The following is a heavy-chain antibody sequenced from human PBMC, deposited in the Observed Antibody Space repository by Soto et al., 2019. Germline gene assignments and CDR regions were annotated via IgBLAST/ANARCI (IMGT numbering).Heavy chain of an antibody. Sequence: QVQLVQSGAEVKKPGSSVKVSCKSSGGTFSNYGFSWVRQAPGQGLECMGVIVPIFGAEHPQKFQGRVTITADEYTNTVLMELRGLRSEDTAVDYCARGGSDYEGSGYYQGHVWGQGTTVTVSS. CDR3: ARGGSDYEGSGYYQGHV. J-gene: IGHJ6*02. CDR2: IVPIFGA. D-gene: IGHD3-22*01. CDR1: GGTFSNYG. V-gene: IGHV1-69*12.